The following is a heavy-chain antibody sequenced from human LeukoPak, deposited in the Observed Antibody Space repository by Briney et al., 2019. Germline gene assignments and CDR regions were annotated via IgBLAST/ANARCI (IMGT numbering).Heavy chain of an antibody. CDR1: GFTFSNYA. D-gene: IGHD3-10*01. J-gene: IGHJ4*02. V-gene: IGHV3-30*02. CDR3: AKVLQMAREVTPFDY. CDR2: VRSDGNNK. Sequence: AGGSLRLSCAASGFTFSNYAMHWVRQAPGKGLEWVAFVRSDGNNKYYADSVKGRFTMSRDNFKNTLYLQMNSLRAEDTAVYYCAKVLQMAREVTPFDYWGQGTLVTVSS.